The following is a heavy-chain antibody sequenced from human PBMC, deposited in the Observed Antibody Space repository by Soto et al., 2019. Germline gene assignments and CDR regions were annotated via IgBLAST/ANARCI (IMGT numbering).Heavy chain of an antibody. Sequence: EVQLVESGGGLVQPGGSLKLSCAASGFSFSGSNMHWVRQASGKGLEWIGRIKTKPNSYATEYAASVKGRFTISRDEAKNTAYLQMNSLKTEDTAVYYCVGRNSQTQFAHYWGQGTLGTVSS. J-gene: IGHJ4*02. CDR2: IKTKPNSYAT. CDR1: GFSFSGSN. CDR3: VGRNSQTQFAHY. D-gene: IGHD1-7*01. V-gene: IGHV3-73*01.